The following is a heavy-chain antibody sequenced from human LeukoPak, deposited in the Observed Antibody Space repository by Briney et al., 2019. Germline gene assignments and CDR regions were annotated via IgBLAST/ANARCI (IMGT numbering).Heavy chain of an antibody. CDR2: TETGNDDT. J-gene: IGHJ3*02. D-gene: IGHD2-21*01. CDR1: GDTFTKHA. V-gene: IGHV1-3*02. Sequence: ASVKVSCKGSGDTFTKHAMHWVRQAPGQRFEWLGWTETGNDDTTYSQEFQDRVTITRDTSANTVYMELSSLRSEDTAMYYCARGFQGTFDIWGQGTMVTVSS. CDR3: ARGFQGTFDI.